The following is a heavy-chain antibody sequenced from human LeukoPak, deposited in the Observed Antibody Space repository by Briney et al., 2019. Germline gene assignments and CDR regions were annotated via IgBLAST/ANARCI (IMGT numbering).Heavy chain of an antibody. D-gene: IGHD6-13*01. CDR3: ARAIAAGNDY. V-gene: IGHV4-34*01. Sequence: PSETLSLTCAVYSGSFSGYYWSWIRQPPGKGLEWIGEINHSGSTNYNPSLKSRVTISVDTSKNQFSLKLSSVTAADTAVYYCARAIAAGNDYWGQGTLVTVSS. CDR1: SGSFSGYY. CDR2: INHSGST. J-gene: IGHJ4*02.